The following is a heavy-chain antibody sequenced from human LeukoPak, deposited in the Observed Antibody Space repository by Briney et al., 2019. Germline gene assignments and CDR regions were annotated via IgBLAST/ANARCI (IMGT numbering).Heavy chain of an antibody. CDR2: IYYSGST. CDR3: ARSTYDFALDY. CDR1: GGSITSYY. J-gene: IGHJ4*02. Sequence: SETLSLTCTVSGGSITSYYWTYIRQPAGKGLEWIGYIYYSGSTNYNPSLKSRVTISVDTSKNQFSLKLSSVTAADTAVYYCARSTYDFALDYWGQGTLVTVSS. V-gene: IGHV4-59*01. D-gene: IGHD3/OR15-3a*01.